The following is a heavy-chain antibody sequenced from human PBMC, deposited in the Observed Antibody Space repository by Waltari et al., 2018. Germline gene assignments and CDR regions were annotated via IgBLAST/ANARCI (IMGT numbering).Heavy chain of an antibody. D-gene: IGHD3-3*01. CDR1: GGPFSSYA. V-gene: IGHV1-69*10. CDR3: ARGRFLEWLLTYYYYGMDV. J-gene: IGHJ6*02. Sequence: QVQLVQSGAEVKKPGSSVKVSCKASGGPFSSYAISWVRQAPGQGLEWMGGIIPILGIANYAQKFQGRVTITADKSTSTAYMELSSLRSEDTAVYYCARGRFLEWLLTYYYYGMDVWGQGTTVTVSS. CDR2: IIPILGIA.